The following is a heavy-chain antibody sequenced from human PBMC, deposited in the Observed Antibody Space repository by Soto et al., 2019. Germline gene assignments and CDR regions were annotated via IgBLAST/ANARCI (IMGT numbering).Heavy chain of an antibody. D-gene: IGHD3-3*01. CDR3: ARQPYHFWSGYLYYFDY. J-gene: IGHJ4*02. CDR2: ISSSSSYI. CDR1: GFTFSSYS. Sequence: GWLRLPCSGSGFTFSSYSMNWVRQAPGKGLEWVSSISSSSSYIYYADSVKGRFTISRDNAKNSLYLQMNGLRAEDTAVYYCARQPYHFWSGYLYYFDYWGQGTLVTVYS. V-gene: IGHV3-21*01.